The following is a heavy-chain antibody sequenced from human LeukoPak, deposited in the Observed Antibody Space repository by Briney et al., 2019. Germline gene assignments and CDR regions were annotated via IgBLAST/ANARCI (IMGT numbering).Heavy chain of an antibody. J-gene: IGHJ4*02. V-gene: IGHV3-30*14. CDR2: MSHDGNFK. D-gene: IGHD2-15*01. CDR1: GFPFSSNA. CDR3: ARDGGNPVTKLDS. Sequence: PGRSLRLSCAVSGFPFSSNAIHWVRQAPGKGLEWVAVMSHDGNFKYYADSVKGRVTISRDNSMSTFFLQMNSLKTEDTAVYYCARDGGNPVTKLDSWGQGTLVTVSS.